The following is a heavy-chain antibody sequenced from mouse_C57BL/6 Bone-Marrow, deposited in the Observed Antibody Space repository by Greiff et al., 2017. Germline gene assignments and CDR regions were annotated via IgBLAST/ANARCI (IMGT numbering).Heavy chain of an antibody. D-gene: IGHD1-1*01. CDR3: VRRGYYGSSFWYFDV. J-gene: IGHJ1*03. V-gene: IGHV10-1*01. CDR2: IRSKSNNYAT. Sequence: EVKLVESGGGLVQPKGSLKLSCAASGFSFNTYAMNWVRQAPGKGLEWVARIRSKSNNYATYYADSVKDRFTISRDDSESMLYLQMNNLKTEDTAMYDCVRRGYYGSSFWYFDVWGTGTTVTVS. CDR1: GFSFNTYA.